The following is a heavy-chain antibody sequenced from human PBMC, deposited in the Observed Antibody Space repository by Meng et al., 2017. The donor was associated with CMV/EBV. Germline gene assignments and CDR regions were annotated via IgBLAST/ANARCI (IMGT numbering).Heavy chain of an antibody. J-gene: IGHJ6*02. CDR1: GFTFSSYW. V-gene: IGHV3-7*01. CDR3: ARDLTRGTTSFGGMDV. CDR2: IKQDGSEK. Sequence: GESLKISCAASGFTFSSYWMSWVRQAPGKGLEWVANIKQDGSEKYYVDSVKGRFTISRDNAKNSLYLQMNSLRAEDTAVYYCARDLTRGTTSFGGMDVWGQGTTVTVSS. D-gene: IGHD1-1*01.